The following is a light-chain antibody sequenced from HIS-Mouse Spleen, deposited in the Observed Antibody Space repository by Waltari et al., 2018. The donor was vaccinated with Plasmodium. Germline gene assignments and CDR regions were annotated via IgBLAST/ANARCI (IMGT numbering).Light chain of an antibody. J-gene: IGKJ5*01. CDR1: QGISSA. Sequence: AIQLTQAPSSLSASVGVRVTITCRESQGISSALYWYQQKPGKAPKLLIYDASSLESGVPSRCSGSGSGTDFTLTISSLQPADFATYHCQQLNSYPQGTFGQGTRLES. CDR3: QQLNSYPQGT. CDR2: DAS. V-gene: IGKV1-13*02.